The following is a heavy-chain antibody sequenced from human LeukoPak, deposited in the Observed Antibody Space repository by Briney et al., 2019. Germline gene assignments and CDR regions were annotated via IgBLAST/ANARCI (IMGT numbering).Heavy chain of an antibody. J-gene: IGHJ4*02. CDR2: ISSSGSTI. CDR1: GFTFSSYE. CDR3: ARRFVTMVRGEVVYYFDY. D-gene: IGHD3-10*01. V-gene: IGHV3-48*03. Sequence: TGGSLRLSCAASGFTFSSYEMNWVRQAPGKGLEWVSYISSSGSTICYADSVKGRFTISRDNAKNSLYLQMNSLRAEDTAVYYCARRFVTMVRGEVVYYFDYWGQGTLVTVSS.